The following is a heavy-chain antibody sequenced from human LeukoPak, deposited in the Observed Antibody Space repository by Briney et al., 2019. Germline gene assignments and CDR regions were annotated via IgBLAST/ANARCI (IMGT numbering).Heavy chain of an antibody. CDR2: IIPILGIA. V-gene: IGHV1-69*04. CDR1: RGTFSSYA. J-gene: IGHJ4*02. CDR3: AKSLRSGVSVY. D-gene: IGHD3-16*01. Sequence: GASVKVSCKASRGTFSSYAISWVRQAPGQGLEWMGRIIPILGIANYAQKFQGRVTITADKSTSTAYMELSSLRSEDTAVYYCAKSLRSGVSVYWGQGTLVTVSS.